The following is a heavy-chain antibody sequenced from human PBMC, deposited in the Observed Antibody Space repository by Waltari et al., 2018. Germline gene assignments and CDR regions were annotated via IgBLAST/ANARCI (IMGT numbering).Heavy chain of an antibody. CDR2: ISSSSSYI. CDR1: GFTFSSYS. Sequence: EVQLVESGGGLVKPGGSLRLSCAASGFTFSSYSMNWVRQAPGKGLEWVSSISSSSSYIYYADSVKGRFTISRDNAKNSLYLQMNSLRAEDTAVYYCARDPLGGYYYGMDVWGQGTTVTVSS. J-gene: IGHJ6*02. D-gene: IGHD3-16*01. CDR3: ARDPLGGYYYGMDV. V-gene: IGHV3-21*01.